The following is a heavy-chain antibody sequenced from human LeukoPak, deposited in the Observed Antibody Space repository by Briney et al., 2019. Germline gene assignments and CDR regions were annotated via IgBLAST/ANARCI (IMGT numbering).Heavy chain of an antibody. D-gene: IGHD3-22*01. CDR1: GGSLISYY. CDR3: ARTLEGYDSSAYYTDY. V-gene: IGHV4-59*08. J-gene: IGHJ4*02. CDR2: IYYSGST. Sequence: SETLSLTCTVSGGSLISYYWSWIRQPPGKGLEWIGYIYYSGSTNYNSSLKSRVTISVDTSKNQSSLKLSSVTAADTAVYYCARTLEGYDSSAYYTDYWGQGTLVTVSS.